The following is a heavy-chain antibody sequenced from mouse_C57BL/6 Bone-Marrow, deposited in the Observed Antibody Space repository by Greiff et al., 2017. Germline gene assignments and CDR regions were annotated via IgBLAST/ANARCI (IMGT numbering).Heavy chain of an antibody. Sequence: VQLQQSGAELARPGASVKLSCKASGYTFTSYGISWVKQRTGQGLEWIGEIYPRSGNTYYNEKFKGKATLTADKSSSTAYVVLRSLTSEDSAVYFCARSPGGYFDYWGQGTTLTVSS. V-gene: IGHV1-81*01. CDR3: ARSPGGYFDY. CDR2: IYPRSGNT. J-gene: IGHJ2*01. CDR1: GYTFTSYG.